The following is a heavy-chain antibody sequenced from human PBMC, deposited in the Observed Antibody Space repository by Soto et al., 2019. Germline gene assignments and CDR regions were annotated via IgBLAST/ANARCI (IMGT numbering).Heavy chain of an antibody. CDR3: ARVVHYGSGSYFSTRRRYAFFDY. D-gene: IGHD3-10*01. CDR1: GYTFTSYA. J-gene: IGHJ4*02. CDR2: INAGNGNT. Sequence: ASVKVSCKASGYTFTSYAMHWVRQAPGQRLEWMGWINAGNGNTKYSQKFQGRVTITRDTSASTAYMELSSLRSEDTAVYYCARVVHYGSGSYFSTRRRYAFFDYWGQGTLVTVSS. V-gene: IGHV1-3*01.